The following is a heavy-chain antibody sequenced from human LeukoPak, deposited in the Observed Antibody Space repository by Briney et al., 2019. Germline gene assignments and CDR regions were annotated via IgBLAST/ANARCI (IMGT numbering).Heavy chain of an antibody. D-gene: IGHD2-15*01. CDR2: IYTSGST. CDR1: GGSISSGSYY. Sequence: SETLSLTCTVSGGSISSGSYYWSWIRQPAGKGLEWIGRIYTSGSTNYNPSLKSRVTISVDTSKNQFSLKLSSVTAADTAVYYCARGSGGSCNDYWGQGTLVTVSS. V-gene: IGHV4-61*02. J-gene: IGHJ4*02. CDR3: ARGSGGSCNDY.